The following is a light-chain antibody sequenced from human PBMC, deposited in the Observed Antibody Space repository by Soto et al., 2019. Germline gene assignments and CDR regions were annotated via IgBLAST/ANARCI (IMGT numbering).Light chain of an antibody. V-gene: IGKV1-5*01. CDR1: QRFSVW. CDR3: QQYTGYSAWT. J-gene: IGKJ1*01. Sequence: DIQLTQSPSTLSASVGDRITLTCRASQRFSVWLAWYQQIPGKAPKILIFDASRLATGVPSRFSGSGSGTEFRLTLSGLQPDDFVTFYCQQYTGYSAWTFGQGTRVDTK. CDR2: DAS.